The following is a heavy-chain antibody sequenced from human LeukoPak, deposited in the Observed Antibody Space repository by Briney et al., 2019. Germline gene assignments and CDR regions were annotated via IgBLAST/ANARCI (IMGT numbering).Heavy chain of an antibody. Sequence: GGSLRLSCAASGFTFSSYGMHWVRQAPGKGLEWVAFIRYDGSNKYYADSVKGRFTISRDNSKNTLYLQMNSLRAEDTAVYYFAKSKVPAAIGRLYYYYYMDVWGKGTTVTVSS. V-gene: IGHV3-30*02. CDR3: AKSKVPAAIGRLYYYYYMDV. CDR2: IRYDGSNK. CDR1: GFTFSSYG. J-gene: IGHJ6*03. D-gene: IGHD2-2*02.